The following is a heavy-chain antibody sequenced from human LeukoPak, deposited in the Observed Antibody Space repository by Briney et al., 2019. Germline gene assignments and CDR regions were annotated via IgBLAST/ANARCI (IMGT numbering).Heavy chain of an antibody. Sequence: SQTLSLTCTVSGGSISSGDYYWSWIRQPPGKCLEWIGYIYYSGSTYYNPSLKSRVTISVDTSKNQFSLKLSSVTAAGTAVYYCARDLLYCSSTSCHNNWFDPWGQGTLVTVSS. CDR3: ARDLLYCSSTSCHNNWFDP. J-gene: IGHJ5*02. V-gene: IGHV4-30-4*08. CDR2: IYYSGST. D-gene: IGHD2-2*01. CDR1: GGSISSGDYY.